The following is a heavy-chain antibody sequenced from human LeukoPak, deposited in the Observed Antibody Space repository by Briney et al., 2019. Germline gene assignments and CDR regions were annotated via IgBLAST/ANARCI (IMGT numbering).Heavy chain of an antibody. CDR1: GGSISSCTYY. J-gene: IGHJ5*02. V-gene: IGHV4-61*02. CDR3: ARGKGYDFWSGSVWFDP. CDR2: IYTIGTT. Sequence: SETLSLTCTVSGGSISSCTYYWSWMRQPAGKGFEWIGRIYTIGTTNYNPSLKSRVIISVDTSKNQFSLKLTAVTAADTAVYYCARGKGYDFWSGSVWFDPWGQGTLVTVSS. D-gene: IGHD3-3*01.